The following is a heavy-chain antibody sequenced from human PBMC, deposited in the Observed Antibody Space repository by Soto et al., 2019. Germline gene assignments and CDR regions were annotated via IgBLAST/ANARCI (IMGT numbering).Heavy chain of an antibody. CDR3: ARGPSIAALMDV. Sequence: GASVKVSCKASGGTFSSYAISWVRQAPGQGLEWMGGIIPIFGTANYAQKFQGRVTITADESTSTAYMELSSLRSEGTAVYYCARGPSIAALMDVWGQGTTVTVSS. CDR1: GGTFSSYA. D-gene: IGHD6-6*01. V-gene: IGHV1-69*13. CDR2: IIPIFGTA. J-gene: IGHJ6*02.